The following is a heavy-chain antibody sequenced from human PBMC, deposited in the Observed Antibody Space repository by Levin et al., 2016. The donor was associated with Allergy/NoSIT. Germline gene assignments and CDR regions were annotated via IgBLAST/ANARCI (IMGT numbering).Heavy chain of an antibody. CDR3: ARDLGWNYVARDAFDI. Sequence: WVRQAPGQGLEWMGGIIPIFGTANYAQKFQGRVTITADESTSTAYMELSSLRSEDTAVYYCARDLGWNYVARDAFDIWGRRDNGHRLL. J-gene: IGHJ3*02. D-gene: IGHD1-7*01. CDR2: IIPIFGTA. V-gene: IGHV1-69*01.